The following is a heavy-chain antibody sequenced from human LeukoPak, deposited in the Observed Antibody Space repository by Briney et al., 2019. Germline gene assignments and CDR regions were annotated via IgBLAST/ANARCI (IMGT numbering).Heavy chain of an antibody. CDR1: GLPIADFA. CDR2: ISGDGVST. J-gene: IGHJ4*02. CDR3: AKESGKFDY. Sequence: GGSLRLSCVASGLPIADFAMHWVRQAPGKGLEWVSLISGDGVSTFYADSVKGRFSTSRDNSKNSLYLEMNSLRTEVAAMYYCAKESGKFDYWGQGTLVAVSS. V-gene: IGHV3-43*02.